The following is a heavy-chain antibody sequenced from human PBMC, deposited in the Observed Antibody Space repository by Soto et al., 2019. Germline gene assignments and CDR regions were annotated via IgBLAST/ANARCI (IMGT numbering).Heavy chain of an antibody. CDR1: GFTFSSFG. CDR3: AKWAPYYDFWSGYSDY. D-gene: IGHD3-3*01. V-gene: IGHV3-30*18. Sequence: QVQLVESGGGVVQPGRSLRLSCAASGFTFSSFGMHWVRQAPGKGLEWVAVISYDGSDKYYADSVKGRFTISRDNSKNTLYLQMISLRAEDTAVYYCAKWAPYYDFWSGYSDYWGQGTLVTVSS. J-gene: IGHJ4*02. CDR2: ISYDGSDK.